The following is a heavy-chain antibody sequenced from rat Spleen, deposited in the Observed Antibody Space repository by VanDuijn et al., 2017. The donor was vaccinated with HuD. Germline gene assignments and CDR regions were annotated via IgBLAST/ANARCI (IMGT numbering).Heavy chain of an antibody. D-gene: IGHD4-3*01. Sequence: EVKLVESGGGLVQPGRSLKLSCAASGFNFNDYWMGWVRQAPGKGLEWIGEINKDSRTKKYNPSLKDKFTISRDNAKNTLNLQMSKLGSEDTATYYCVSERLGVEEWGQGVMVTVSS. J-gene: IGHJ2*01. CDR3: VSERLGVEE. CDR1: GFNFNDYW. V-gene: IGHV4-2*01. CDR2: INKDSRTK.